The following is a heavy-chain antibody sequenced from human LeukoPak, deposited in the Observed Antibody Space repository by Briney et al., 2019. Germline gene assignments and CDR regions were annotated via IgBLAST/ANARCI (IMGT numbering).Heavy chain of an antibody. D-gene: IGHD6-19*01. CDR1: GYTFTGYY. Sequence: ASVKVSCKASGYTFTGYYMHWVRQAPGQGLEWMGWINPNSGGTNYAQKFQGRVTMTRDTSISTAYMELSRLRSDDTAVYYCARAPPVRGWYGNWFDPWGQGTLVTVS. CDR3: ARAPPVRGWYGNWFDP. J-gene: IGHJ5*02. CDR2: INPNSGGT. V-gene: IGHV1-2*02.